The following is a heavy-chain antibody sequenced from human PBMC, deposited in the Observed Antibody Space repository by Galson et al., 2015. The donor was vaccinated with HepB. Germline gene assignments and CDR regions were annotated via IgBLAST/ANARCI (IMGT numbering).Heavy chain of an antibody. CDR1: GFTFSSYG. Sequence: SLRLSCAASGFTFSSYGMHWVRQAPGKGLEWVAVISYDGSNKYYADSVKGRFTISRDNSKNTLYLQMNSLRAEDTAVYYCAKELATSFFLRTSYYYYYYMDVWGKGTTVTVSS. CDR3: AKELATSFFLRTSYYYYYYMDV. V-gene: IGHV3-30*18. J-gene: IGHJ6*03. CDR2: ISYDGSNK. D-gene: IGHD3-3*01.